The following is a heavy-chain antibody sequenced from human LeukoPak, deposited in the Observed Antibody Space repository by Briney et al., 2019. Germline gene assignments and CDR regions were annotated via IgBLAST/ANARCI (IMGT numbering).Heavy chain of an antibody. CDR1: GFTFSNYG. J-gene: IGHJ3*02. CDR2: ISYEGRLQ. V-gene: IGHV3-30*18. Sequence: PGGSLRLSCAASGFTFSNYGMHWVRQAPGKGLEWVAVISYEGRLQYYADSVKGRFTISRDNSKNTLYLQMNSLRAEDTAVYYCAKDYDSSGWAAFDIWGQGTMVTVSS. CDR3: AKDYDSSGWAAFDI. D-gene: IGHD3-22*01.